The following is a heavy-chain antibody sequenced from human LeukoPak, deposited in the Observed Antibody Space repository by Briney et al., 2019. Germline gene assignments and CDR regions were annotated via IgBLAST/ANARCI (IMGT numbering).Heavy chain of an antibody. Sequence: SVKVSCKASGGTFSSYAISWERQAPGQGLEWMGGIIPIFGTANYAQKFQGRVTITADESTSTAYMELSSLRSEDTAVYYCARDRETHLAGVAGIMGYGMDVWGQGTTVTVSS. D-gene: IGHD6-19*01. V-gene: IGHV1-69*13. J-gene: IGHJ6*02. CDR3: ARDRETHLAGVAGIMGYGMDV. CDR1: GGTFSSYA. CDR2: IIPIFGTA.